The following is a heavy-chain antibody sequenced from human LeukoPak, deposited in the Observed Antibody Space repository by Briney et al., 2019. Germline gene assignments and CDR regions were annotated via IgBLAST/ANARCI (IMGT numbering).Heavy chain of an antibody. CDR2: IYDSQIS. D-gene: IGHD5-18*01. CDR1: GGSISAYD. J-gene: IGHJ4*02. CDR3: ARERRGYSYGYYFDY. V-gene: IGHV4-59*12. Sequence: SETLSLTCTVSGGSISAYDWSWIRQPPGKGLEWIGNIYDSQISSYNPSLKSRVTISLDTSQNQLSLDLSSVTAADTAVYYCARERRGYSYGYYFDYWGQGTLVTVSS.